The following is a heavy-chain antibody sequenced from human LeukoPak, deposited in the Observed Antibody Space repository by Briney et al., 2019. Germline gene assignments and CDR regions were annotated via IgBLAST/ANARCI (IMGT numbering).Heavy chain of an antibody. D-gene: IGHD4-17*01. V-gene: IGHV3-49*03. Sequence: PGGSLRLSCTASGFSFGDDAWSWFRQAPGKGLEFVCFIRKIGYGETTDYAASVRGRFTISRDDAKSIAYLQMNSLEIEDTALYYCSRGLHDYGDSNYYFDQWGRGTQVTVSS. CDR2: IRKIGYGETT. J-gene: IGHJ4*02. CDR3: SRGLHDYGDSNYYFDQ. CDR1: GFSFGDDA.